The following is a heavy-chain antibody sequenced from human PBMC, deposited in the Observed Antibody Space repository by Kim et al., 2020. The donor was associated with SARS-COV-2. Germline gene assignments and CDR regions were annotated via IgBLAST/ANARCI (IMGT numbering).Heavy chain of an antibody. CDR1: GGSFSGYY. Sequence: SETLSLTCAVYGGSFSGYYWSWIRQPPGKGLEWIGEINHSGSTNYNPSLKSRVTISVDTSKNQFSLKLSSVTAAETAVYYCARGGRGWYGGLVDLWGQGTLVTVSS. CDR2: INHSGST. D-gene: IGHD6-19*01. CDR3: ARGGRGWYGGLVDL. J-gene: IGHJ5*02. V-gene: IGHV4-34*01.